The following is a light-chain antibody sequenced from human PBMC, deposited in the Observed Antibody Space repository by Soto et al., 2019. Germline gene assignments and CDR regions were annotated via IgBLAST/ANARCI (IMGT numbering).Light chain of an antibody. Sequence: QSALTQPASVSGSPGQSTTISCTGTSSDVGGYNYVSWYQQHPGKAPKLMIYEVNFRPSGVSNRFSGSKSANTASLTISGLQAEDEADYYCSSYTTTNTLIFGGGTKLTVL. CDR1: SSDVGGYNY. J-gene: IGLJ2*01. V-gene: IGLV2-14*01. CDR3: SSYTTTNTLI. CDR2: EVN.